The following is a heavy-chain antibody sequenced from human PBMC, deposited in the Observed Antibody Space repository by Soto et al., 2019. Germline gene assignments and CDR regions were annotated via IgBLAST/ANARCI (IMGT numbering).Heavy chain of an antibody. D-gene: IGHD5-18*01. V-gene: IGHV3-9*01. CDR3: AKGYSYGPTHPIDY. CDR2: ISWNSGNI. CDR1: GFTFDDCA. J-gene: IGHJ4*02. Sequence: SLRLSCAASGFTFDDCAMHWVRQAPGKGLEWVSGISWNSGNIVYADSVKGRFTTSRDSAKNSLYLQMNSLRPEDTAWYYCAKGYSYGPTHPIDYWGQGTLVTVSS.